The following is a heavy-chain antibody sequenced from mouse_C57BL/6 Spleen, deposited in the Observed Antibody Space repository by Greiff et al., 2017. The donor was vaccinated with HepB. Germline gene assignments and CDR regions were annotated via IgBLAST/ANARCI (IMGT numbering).Heavy chain of an antibody. CDR3: ARRGDVWFAY. CDR2: ISYDGSN. Sequence: DVKLQESGPGLVKPSQSLSLTCSVTGYSITSGYYWNWIRQFPGNKLEWMGYISYDGSNNYNPSLKNRISITRDTSKNQFFLKLNSVTTEDTATYYCARRGDVWFAYWGQGTLVTVSA. V-gene: IGHV3-6*01. D-gene: IGHD3-3*01. CDR1: GYSITSGYY. J-gene: IGHJ3*01.